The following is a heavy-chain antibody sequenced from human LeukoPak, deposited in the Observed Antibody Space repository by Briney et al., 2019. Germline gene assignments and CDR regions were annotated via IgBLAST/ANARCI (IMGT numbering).Heavy chain of an antibody. CDR1: GFTFSSYE. D-gene: IGHD3-22*01. V-gene: IGHV3-48*03. J-gene: IGHJ4*02. CDR3: ARVAMIVAKPYDN. CDR2: ISRGGRTV. Sequence: GGSLRLSCAAAGFTFSSYEMNWVRHAPGKWLDWVAYISRGGRTVDYADSVRGRFTISRDSAKNALYLQMNSLRAEDTAVYYCARVAMIVAKPYDNWGQGTLVTVSS.